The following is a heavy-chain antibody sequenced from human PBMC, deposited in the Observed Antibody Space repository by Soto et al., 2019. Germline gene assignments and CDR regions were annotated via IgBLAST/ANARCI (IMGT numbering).Heavy chain of an antibody. CDR1: GFTFSSYA. D-gene: IGHD2-2*01. V-gene: IGHV3-23*01. CDR3: AKDRGYCSSTSCSFDY. CDR2: ISGSGGST. J-gene: IGHJ4*02. Sequence: GGSLRLSCAASGFTFSSYAMSWVRQAPGKGLEWVSAISGSGGSTYYADSVKGRFTISRDNSKNTLYLQMNSLRAEDTAVYYCAKDRGYCSSTSCSFDYWGQGTLVTVSS.